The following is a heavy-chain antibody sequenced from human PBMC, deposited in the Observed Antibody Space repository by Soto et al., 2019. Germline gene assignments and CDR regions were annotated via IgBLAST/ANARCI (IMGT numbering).Heavy chain of an antibody. V-gene: IGHV3-15*01. J-gene: IGHJ4*02. CDR3: TTVYCSGGSCPLS. Sequence: PGGSLRLSCAASGLTFSNAWMSWVRQAPGKGLEWVGRIKSKTDGGTTDYAAPVKGRFTISRDDSKNTLYLQMNSLKTEDTAVYYCTTVYCSGGSCPLSWGQGTLVTVSS. CDR1: GLTFSNAW. D-gene: IGHD2-15*01. CDR2: IKSKTDGGTT.